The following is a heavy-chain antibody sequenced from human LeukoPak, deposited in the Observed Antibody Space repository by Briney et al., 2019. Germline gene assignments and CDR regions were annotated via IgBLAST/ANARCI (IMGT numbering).Heavy chain of an antibody. CDR3: ARGADRWNYFDY. V-gene: IGHV3-53*01. CDR1: GFTVSSNF. J-gene: IGHJ4*02. D-gene: IGHD4-23*01. Sequence: GGSLRLSCAASGFTVSSNFLSWVRQAPGKGLEWVSVIYSGGKTYYADSVKGRFTISRDNSKNTLYLQMSSLRAEDTAVYYCARGADRWNYFDYWGQGTLVTVSS. CDR2: IYSGGKT.